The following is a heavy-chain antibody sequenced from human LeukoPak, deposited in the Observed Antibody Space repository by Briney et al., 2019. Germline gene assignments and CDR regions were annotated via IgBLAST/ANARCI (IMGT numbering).Heavy chain of an antibody. Sequence: ASVKVSCKTSGFTLTTYTMHWVRQAPGQRLEWMGWINAANGNTQYSQKFQGRVTITRDTSASTAYMELSSLRSEDTAVYYCARGAPIRVAVAATFDPWGQGTLVTVPS. CDR1: GFTLTTYT. V-gene: IGHV1-3*01. CDR3: ARGAPIRVAVAATFDP. J-gene: IGHJ5*02. D-gene: IGHD6-19*01. CDR2: INAANGNT.